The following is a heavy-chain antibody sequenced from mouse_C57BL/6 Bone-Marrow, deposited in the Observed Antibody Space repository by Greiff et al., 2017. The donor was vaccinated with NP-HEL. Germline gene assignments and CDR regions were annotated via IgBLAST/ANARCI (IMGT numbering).Heavy chain of an antibody. CDR3: ARHDGYLYYFDD. D-gene: IGHD2-3*01. V-gene: IGHV1-75*01. CDR2: IFPGSGST. Sequence: VQLQEPGPELVKPGASVKISCKASGYTFTDYYINWVKQRPGQGLEWIGRIFPGSGSTHYNEKFKGKATLTVDKSSSTAYMLLSSLTSEDSAVYFCARHDGYLYYFDDWGQGTTLTVSS. CDR1: GYTFTDYY. J-gene: IGHJ2*01.